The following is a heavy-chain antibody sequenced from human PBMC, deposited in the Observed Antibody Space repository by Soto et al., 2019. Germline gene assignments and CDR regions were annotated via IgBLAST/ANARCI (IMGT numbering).Heavy chain of an antibody. J-gene: IGHJ4*02. Sequence: PSETLSLTCTVSGGSIISYYWSWIRQPPGKGLEWIGYISYSGSTNYNPSLKSRVTISVDTSKNQFSLKVSSVTAADTAVYYCARNSRDGYNFWDYFDYWGQGTLVTVSS. CDR2: ISYSGST. V-gene: IGHV4-59*01. D-gene: IGHD5-12*01. CDR1: GGSIISYY. CDR3: ARNSRDGYNFWDYFDY.